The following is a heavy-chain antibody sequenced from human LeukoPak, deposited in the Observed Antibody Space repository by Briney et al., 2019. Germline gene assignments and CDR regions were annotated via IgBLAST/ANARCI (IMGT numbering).Heavy chain of an antibody. CDR3: ARNKLRIQLWFMDY. Sequence: ASVKVSCKASGYTFTSYGISWVRQAPGQGLEWMGWISAYNGNTNYAQKLQGRVTMTTDTSTSTAYMELRSLRSDDTAVYYCARNKLRIQLWFMDYWGQGTLVIVSS. V-gene: IGHV1-18*01. CDR2: ISAYNGNT. J-gene: IGHJ4*02. D-gene: IGHD5-18*01. CDR1: GYTFTSYG.